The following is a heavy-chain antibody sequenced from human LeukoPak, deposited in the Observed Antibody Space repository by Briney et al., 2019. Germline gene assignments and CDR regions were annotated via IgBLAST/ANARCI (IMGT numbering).Heavy chain of an antibody. CDR1: GGSISSGGYY. Sequence: SETLSLTCTVSGGSISSGGYYWSWIRQHPGKGLEWIGYIYYSGSTYYNPSLKSRVTISVDTSKNQFSLKLSSVTAADTAVYYCARAGPPYCSGSSCPLDYWGQGTLVTVSS. D-gene: IGHD2-15*01. CDR3: ARAGPPYCSGSSCPLDY. CDR2: IYYSGST. J-gene: IGHJ4*02. V-gene: IGHV4-31*03.